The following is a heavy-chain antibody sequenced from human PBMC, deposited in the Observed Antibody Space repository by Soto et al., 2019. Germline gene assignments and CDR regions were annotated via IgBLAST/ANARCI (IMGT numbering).Heavy chain of an antibody. J-gene: IGHJ6*03. CDR2: IYYSGST. V-gene: IGHV4-59*01. D-gene: IGHD3-3*01. CDR1: GGSISSYY. CDR3: ARAIVWSGYPEYYYYMDV. Sequence: PSETLSLTCTVSGGSISSYYWSWIRQPPGKGLEWIGYIYYSGSTNYNPSLKSRVTISVDTSKNQFSLRLSSVTAADTAVYYCARAIVWSGYPEYYYYMDVWGKGTTVPVSS.